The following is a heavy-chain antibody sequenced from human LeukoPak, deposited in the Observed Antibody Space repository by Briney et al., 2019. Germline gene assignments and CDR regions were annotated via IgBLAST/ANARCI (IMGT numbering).Heavy chain of an antibody. CDR3: ARHFGTGTPFDF. CDR2: TGASDT. V-gene: IGHV5-51*01. D-gene: IGHD3/OR15-3a*01. J-gene: IGHJ4*02. CDR1: GYRFSNYW. Sequence: GESLKISCQGSGYRFSNYWIAWVRQVPGKGLEWMGVTGASDTRYSPSFEGQVTMAVDKSINTAYLQWSSLKASDTAIYYCARHFGTGTPFDFCGQGTLVTVSS.